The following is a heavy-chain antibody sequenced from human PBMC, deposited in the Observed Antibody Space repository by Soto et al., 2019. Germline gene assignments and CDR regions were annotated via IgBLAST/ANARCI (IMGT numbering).Heavy chain of an antibody. J-gene: IGHJ4*02. D-gene: IGHD2-21*02. CDR2: IYYSGST. Sequence: QLQLQESGPGVVKPSETLSLTCNVSGGFISSSSYYWGWIRQPPGKGLEWIGSIYYSGSTYYNPSLKSRVTTSVDTSKNQFSLKLSSVTAADTDVYYCATLQFPYCGGDCHTTPIDYWGQGTLVTVSS. CDR1: GGFISSSSYY. V-gene: IGHV4-39*01. CDR3: ATLQFPYCGGDCHTTPIDY.